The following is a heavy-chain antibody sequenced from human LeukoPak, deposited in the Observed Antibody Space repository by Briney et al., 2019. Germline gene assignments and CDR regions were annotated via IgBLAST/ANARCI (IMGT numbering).Heavy chain of an antibody. CDR2: MNPNSGNT. Sequence: GASVKVSCKXSGYTFTSYDINWVRQATGQGLEWMGWMNPNSGNTGYAQKFQGRVTMTRNTSISTAYMELSSLRSEDTAVYYCARAPSITGTTPPGYWGQGTLVTVSS. D-gene: IGHD1-7*01. V-gene: IGHV1-8*01. CDR3: ARAPSITGTTPPGY. CDR1: GYTFTSYD. J-gene: IGHJ4*02.